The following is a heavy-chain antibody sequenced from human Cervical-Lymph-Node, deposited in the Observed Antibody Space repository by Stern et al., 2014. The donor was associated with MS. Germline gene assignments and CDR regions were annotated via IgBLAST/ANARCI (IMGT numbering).Heavy chain of an antibody. D-gene: IGHD3-9*01. V-gene: IGHV4-61*02. CDR1: GGSISSGSYY. J-gene: IGHJ6*02. CDR2: IYTSGST. CDR3: ARDCRLRYFDNYGMDV. Sequence: QVQLQESGPGLVKPSQTLSLTCTVSGGSISSGSYYWSWIRQPAGKGLEWIGRIYTSGSTNYNPSLKGRSTISVDTSKTQFSWKLSSVTAADTAVYYCARDCRLRYFDNYGMDVWGQGTTVTVSS.